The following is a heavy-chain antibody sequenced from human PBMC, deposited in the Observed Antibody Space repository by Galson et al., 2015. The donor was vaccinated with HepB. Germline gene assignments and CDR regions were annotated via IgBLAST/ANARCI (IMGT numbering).Heavy chain of an antibody. CDR3: AREGGWSGWFDS. V-gene: IGHV4-31*03. D-gene: IGHD3-3*01. Sequence: TLSLTCTVSGVSMTSGNYYWSWIRQHPEKGLEWIGYISSSGTTCYNPSLKSRITMSVDTSKNQLSLDLSSVIAADTAVYYCAREGGWSGWFDSWGQGIPVTVSS. CDR1: GVSMTSGNYY. CDR2: ISSSGTT. J-gene: IGHJ5*01.